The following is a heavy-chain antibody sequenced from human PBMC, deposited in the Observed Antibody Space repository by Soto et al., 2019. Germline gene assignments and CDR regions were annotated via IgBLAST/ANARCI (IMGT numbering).Heavy chain of an antibody. J-gene: IGHJ4*02. CDR3: AKDRGYDFWSGPNPLDY. CDR2: ISWNSGSI. Sequence: GGSLRLSCAASGFTFDDYAMHWVRQAPGKGLEWVSGISWNSGSIGYADSVKGRFTISRDNAKNSLYLQMNSLRAEDTALYYCAKDRGYDFWSGPNPLDYWGQGTLVTVSS. V-gene: IGHV3-9*01. CDR1: GFTFDDYA. D-gene: IGHD3-3*01.